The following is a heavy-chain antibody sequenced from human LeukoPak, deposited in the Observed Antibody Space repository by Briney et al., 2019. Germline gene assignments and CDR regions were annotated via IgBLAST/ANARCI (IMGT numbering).Heavy chain of an antibody. V-gene: IGHV3-74*01. CDR1: GFTFSSYW. CDR3: AMNYDILTGYSPGI. CDR2: INSDGNTT. J-gene: IGHJ3*02. Sequence: PGGSLRLSCAASGFTFSSYWMHWVRQAPGKGLVWVSRINSDGNTTNYADSVKGRFTISRDNSKNTLYLQMNSLRAEDTAVYYCAMNYDILTGYSPGIWGQGTMVTVSS. D-gene: IGHD3-9*01.